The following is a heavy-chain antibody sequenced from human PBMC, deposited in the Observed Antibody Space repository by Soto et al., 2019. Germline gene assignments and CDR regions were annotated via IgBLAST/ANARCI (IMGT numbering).Heavy chain of an antibody. CDR1: GGTFSNYP. V-gene: IGHV1-69*01. D-gene: IGHD2-21*02. CDR3: ARGLYCGGGCYSHFEY. J-gene: IGHJ4*02. CDR2: IIPIFGTT. Sequence: VQLVQSGAEVKKPGSSVKVSCKASGGTFSNYPFIWVRQAPGQGLDWMGGIIPIFGTTDYGQRFQGSGTITADESTNTAYMELSSLRSDDTAVYYCARGLYCGGGCYSHFEYWGQGTLVTVSS.